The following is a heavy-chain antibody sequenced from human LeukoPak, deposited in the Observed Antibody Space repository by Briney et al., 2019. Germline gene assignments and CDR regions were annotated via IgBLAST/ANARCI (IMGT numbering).Heavy chain of an antibody. CDR3: ARANPYYYDSSAYMDV. V-gene: IGHV1-18*01. D-gene: IGHD3-22*01. CDR1: GYTFTSYG. CDR2: ISAYNGNT. Sequence: ASVKVSCKASGYTFTSYGISWVRQAPGQGLEWMGWISAYNGNTNYAQKLQGRVTMTTDTSTSTAYMELRSLRSDDTAVYYCARANPYYYDSSAYMDVWGKGTTVTVSS. J-gene: IGHJ6*03.